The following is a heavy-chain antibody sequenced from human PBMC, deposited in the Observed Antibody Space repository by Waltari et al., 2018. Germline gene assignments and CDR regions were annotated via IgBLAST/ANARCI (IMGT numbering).Heavy chain of an antibody. CDR2: IIPIFGTA. CDR1: GGPFSSYA. Sequence: QVQLVQSGAEVKKPGSSVKVSCKASGGPFSSYAIIWVRQAPGQGLEWMGRIIPIFGTANYAQKFQGRVTITADKSTSTAYMELSSLRSEDTAVYYCARDPSPRSSWGVAWFGYMDVWGKGTTVTISS. J-gene: IGHJ6*03. V-gene: IGHV1-69*13. CDR3: ARDPSPRSSWGVAWFGYMDV. D-gene: IGHD6-13*01.